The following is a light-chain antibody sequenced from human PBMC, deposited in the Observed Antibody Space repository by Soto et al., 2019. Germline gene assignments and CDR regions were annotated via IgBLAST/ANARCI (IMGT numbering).Light chain of an antibody. CDR1: SSNIGAGYD. V-gene: IGLV1-40*01. CDR2: GNS. Sequence: QSALTQPPSVSGAPGQRVTISCTGSSSNIGAGYDVHWYQQLPGTAPKLLIYGNSNRPSGVPDRFSGSKSGTSASLAITGLRAEDEADYYCQSYDSSLSAYVFGTGTKLTVL. J-gene: IGLJ1*01. CDR3: QSYDSSLSAYV.